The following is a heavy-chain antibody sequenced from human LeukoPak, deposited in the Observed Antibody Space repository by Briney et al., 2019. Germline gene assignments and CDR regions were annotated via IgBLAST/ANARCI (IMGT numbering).Heavy chain of an antibody. D-gene: IGHD6-19*01. CDR2: IDTDGSRT. CDR3: ARRMSSGWALEDY. CDR1: GFTFSTYW. V-gene: IGHV3-74*01. J-gene: IGHJ4*02. Sequence: PGGSLRLSCAASGFTFSTYWMHWVRQAPGKGLEWVSRIDTDGSRTSYADSVRGRFTISRDNAKNTLYLQMNSLRDEDTAVYYCARRMSSGWALEDYWGQGTLVTVSS.